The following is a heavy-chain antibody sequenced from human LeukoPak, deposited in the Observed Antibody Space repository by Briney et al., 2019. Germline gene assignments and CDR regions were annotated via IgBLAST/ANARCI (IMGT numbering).Heavy chain of an antibody. CDR2: ISGSGGST. J-gene: IGHJ4*02. CDR3: ARIQYYDFWSGYLVY. D-gene: IGHD3-3*01. CDR1: GSSFSSYA. V-gene: IGHV3-23*01. Sequence: TGGSLRLSCAASGSSFSSYAISWVRQARGRGLEWVSVISGSGGSTYYADSVKGRFTISRDNSKNTLYLQMNSLRAEDTAVYYCARIQYYDFWSGYLVYWGQGTLVTVSS.